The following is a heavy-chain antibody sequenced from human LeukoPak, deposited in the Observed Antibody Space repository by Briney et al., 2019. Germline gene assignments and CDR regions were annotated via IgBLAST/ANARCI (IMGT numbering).Heavy chain of an antibody. Sequence: GASVKVSCKASGYTFTSYYMHWVRQAPGQGLEWMGIINPSGGSTSYAQKFQGRVTMTRNTSISTAYMELSSLRSEDTAVYYCARGPLIVGATDDAFDIWGQGTMVTVSS. J-gene: IGHJ3*02. CDR3: ARGPLIVGATDDAFDI. D-gene: IGHD1-26*01. V-gene: IGHV1-46*01. CDR2: INPSGGST. CDR1: GYTFTSYY.